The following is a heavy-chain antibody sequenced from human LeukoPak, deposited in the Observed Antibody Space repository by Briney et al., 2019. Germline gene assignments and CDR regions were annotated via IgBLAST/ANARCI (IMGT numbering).Heavy chain of an antibody. D-gene: IGHD3-3*01. Sequence: GGSLRLSCAASGFTVSSNYMSWVRQAPGKGLEWVSVIYSGGSTYYADSVKGRFTISRDNSKNTLYLQMNSLRAEDTAVYYCARDRSPYYDFWSGYYTADYGMDVWGQGTTVTVSS. V-gene: IGHV3-66*02. J-gene: IGHJ6*02. CDR3: ARDRSPYYDFWSGYYTADYGMDV. CDR1: GFTVSSNY. CDR2: IYSGGST.